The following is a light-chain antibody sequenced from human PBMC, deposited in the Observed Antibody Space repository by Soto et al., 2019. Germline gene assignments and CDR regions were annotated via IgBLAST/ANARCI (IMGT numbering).Light chain of an antibody. CDR2: GAS. CDR1: QSINIY. Sequence: IQMTQSPSSLSASVGDSVTVTCRASQSINIYLNWYQQKPGKAPTLLIYGASSLQSGVPSRFTGGGFLTVFTRTTSSLQPEDLPTYEYQKIYGSPNICGQGTKLGIK. J-gene: IGKJ2*01. V-gene: IGKV1-39*01. CDR3: QKIYGSPNI.